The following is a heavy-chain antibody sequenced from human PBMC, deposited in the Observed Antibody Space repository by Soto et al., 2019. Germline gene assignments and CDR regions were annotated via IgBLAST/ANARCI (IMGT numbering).Heavy chain of an antibody. Sequence: GASVKVSCKASGGTFSSYAISWVRQAPGQGLEWMGGIIPIFGTANYAQKFQGRVTITADESTSTAYMELSSLRSEDTAVYYCAREGASDIVATSSYGDYDSGIYYYGMDVWGQGTTVTVSS. CDR1: GGTFSSYA. CDR3: AREGASDIVATSSYGDYDSGIYYYGMDV. V-gene: IGHV1-69*13. CDR2: IIPIFGTA. D-gene: IGHD5-12*01. J-gene: IGHJ6*02.